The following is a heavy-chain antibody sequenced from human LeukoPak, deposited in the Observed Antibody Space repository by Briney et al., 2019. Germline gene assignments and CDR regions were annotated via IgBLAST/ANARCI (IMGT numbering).Heavy chain of an antibody. J-gene: IGHJ4*03. CDR3: ATLIRITGMSRPQN. CDR1: GYTFTGYY. CDR2: INPNSGGT. D-gene: IGHD1-14*01. V-gene: IGHV1-2*06. Sequence: GASVKVSCKASGYTFTGYYMHWVRQAPGQRLEWMGRINPNSGGTNYAQKFQGRVTMTRDTSISTAYMELSRMRSDATAVYYCATLIRITGMSRPQNWGQGALGSVSS.